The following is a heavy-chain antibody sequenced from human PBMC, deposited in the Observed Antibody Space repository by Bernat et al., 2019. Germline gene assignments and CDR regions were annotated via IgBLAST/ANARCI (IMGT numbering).Heavy chain of an antibody. CDR3: AREAYCGGDCYSVRDAFDI. V-gene: IGHV4-31*01. CDR2: TYYSGST. D-gene: IGHD2-21*02. J-gene: IGHJ3*02. CDR1: GGSISSGGYY. Sequence: QVQLQESGPGLVKPSQTLSLTCTVSGGSISSGGYYWSWIRQHPGKGLEWIGYTYYSGSTDYNPSLRSLVTISIDTSKTQFSLKLRSGTAADTAVYYCAREAYCGGDCYSVRDAFDIWGQGTMVTVSS.